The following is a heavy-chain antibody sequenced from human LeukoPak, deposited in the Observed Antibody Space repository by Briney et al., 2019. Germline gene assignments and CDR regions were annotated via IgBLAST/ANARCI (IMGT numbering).Heavy chain of an antibody. CDR3: ASLTRGSFDY. CDR2: ISYDGSNK. J-gene: IGHJ4*02. D-gene: IGHD1-26*01. CDR1: GFTFSSYA. Sequence: PGRSLRLSCAASGFTFSSYAMHWVRQAPGKGLEWVAVISYDGSNKYYADSVKGRFTTSRDNSKNTLYLQMNSLRAEDTAVYYCASLTRGSFDYWGQGTLVTVSS. V-gene: IGHV3-30-3*01.